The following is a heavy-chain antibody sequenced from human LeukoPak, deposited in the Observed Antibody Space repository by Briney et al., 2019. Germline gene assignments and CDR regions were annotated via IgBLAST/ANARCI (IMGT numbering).Heavy chain of an antibody. CDR2: IHYTGST. D-gene: IGHD2-8*01. J-gene: IGHJ6*03. Sequence: SETLSLTCTVSGGSINSYYWSWLRQPPGKGLECIGYIHYTGSTNYNPSLKSRVTISGDTSKNQCSLKLSSVTAADTAVYYCARIGGGPMLYYYYYYMDVWGKGTTVTISS. V-gene: IGHV4-59*01. CDR1: GGSINSYY. CDR3: ARIGGGPMLYYYYYYMDV.